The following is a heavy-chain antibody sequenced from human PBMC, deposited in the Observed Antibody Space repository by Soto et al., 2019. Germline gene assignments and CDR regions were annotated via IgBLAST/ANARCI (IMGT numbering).Heavy chain of an antibody. CDR1: GFTFSSYA. CDR3: ARAYGLGSYLMGF. CDR2: IWSDGNNK. J-gene: IGHJ4*02. V-gene: IGHV3-33*01. Sequence: QVQLVESGGNVVQPGGSLRLSCAAFGFTFSSYAMHCVRQSPDKGLEWVAIIWSDGNNKLYADSVNGRFTTSRDNSKNTVYLQMSRLRAEATAVYFCARAYGLGSYLMGFWGQGTLVTVSS. D-gene: IGHD3-10*01.